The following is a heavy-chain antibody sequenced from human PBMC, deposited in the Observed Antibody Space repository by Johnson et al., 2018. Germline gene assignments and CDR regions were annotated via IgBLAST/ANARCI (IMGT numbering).Heavy chain of an antibody. J-gene: IGHJ3*02. CDR3: AIMGHFGDNAFDI. Sequence: VQLVESGGGLVQPGGSMRLSCATSGFTFSSKYMSWVRQAPGKGLEWVSVIYNGDNTYYVDSVKGRFTISRDNSKNTLLLQISSLRGDETAVYYCAIMGHFGDNAFDIWGQGTMVTVSS. D-gene: IGHD1-26*01. V-gene: IGHV3-66*02. CDR1: GFTFSSKY. CDR2: IYNGDNT.